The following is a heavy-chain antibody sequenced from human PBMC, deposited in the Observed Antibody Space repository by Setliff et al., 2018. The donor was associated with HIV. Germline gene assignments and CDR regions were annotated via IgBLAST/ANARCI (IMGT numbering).Heavy chain of an antibody. V-gene: IGHV4-39*01. D-gene: IGHD2-2*02. Sequence: SETLSLTCTVSGASISLIAYYWGWVRQPPGKGLEWIGSVYYTGSTFYNPSLKSLKGRVTISVDTSKNQFSLKLISVTAADTAVYYCARQERYCTSADCYRYFNYWGQGTLVTVSS. CDR3: ARQERYCTSADCYRYFNY. CDR1: GASISLIAYY. CDR2: VYYTGST. J-gene: IGHJ4*02.